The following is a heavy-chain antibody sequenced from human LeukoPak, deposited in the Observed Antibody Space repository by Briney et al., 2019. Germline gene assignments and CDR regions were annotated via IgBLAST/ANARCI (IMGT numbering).Heavy chain of an antibody. D-gene: IGHD5-12*01. Sequence: GGSLRLSCAASGFTFSTYAMSWVRRAPGKRLEWVSAISGSGGSTYYADSVKGRFTISRDNSKNTLYLQMNSLRAEDTAVYYCAKDLSHRGYSGYDCGYWGQGTLVTVSS. CDR2: ISGSGGST. J-gene: IGHJ4*02. V-gene: IGHV3-23*01. CDR3: AKDLSHRGYSGYDCGY. CDR1: GFTFSTYA.